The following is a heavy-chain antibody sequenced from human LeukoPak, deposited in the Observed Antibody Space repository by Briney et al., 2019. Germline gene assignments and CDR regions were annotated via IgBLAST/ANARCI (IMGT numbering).Heavy chain of an antibody. Sequence: GGSLRLSCAASGFTFSDYYMSWIPPAPGKGLEWVSYISSSSSTIYYADSVKGRFTISRDKATNSLYLHINSLKAEGTAVYCFAVDSSSRYYYYYYYMDVWGKGTTVTVSS. CDR1: GFTFSDYY. J-gene: IGHJ6*03. CDR3: AVDSSSRYYYYYYYMDV. V-gene: IGHV3-11*01. CDR2: ISSSSSTI. D-gene: IGHD6-6*01.